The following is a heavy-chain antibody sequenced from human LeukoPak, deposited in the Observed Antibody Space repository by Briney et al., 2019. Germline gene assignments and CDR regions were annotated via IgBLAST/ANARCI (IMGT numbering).Heavy chain of an antibody. J-gene: IGHJ4*02. CDR1: GYTLTELS. D-gene: IGHD5-18*01. CDR2: FDPEDGET. CDR3: ATRYSYGFYYFDY. V-gene: IGHV1-24*01. Sequence: GASVKVSCKVSGYTLTELSMHWVRQAPGKGLGWMGGFDPEDGETIYAQKFQGRVTMTEDTSTDTAYMELSSLRSEDTAVYYCATRYSYGFYYFDYWGQGTLVTVSS.